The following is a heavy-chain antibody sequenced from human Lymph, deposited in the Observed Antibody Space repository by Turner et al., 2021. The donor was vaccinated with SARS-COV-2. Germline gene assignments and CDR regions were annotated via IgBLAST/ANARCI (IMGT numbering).Heavy chain of an antibody. CDR3: AKEGDTAMVNFDY. CDR1: GSTLSSYA. Sequence: VQLLASGGGLVQPGGSLRLSCAASGSTLSSYAMSWVRRAPGRGREWVAAISGSGGSTYYADSVKGRCTISRDNSKNTLYLQMNSLRAEDTAVYYCAKEGDTAMVNFDYWGQGTLVTVSS. D-gene: IGHD5-18*01. CDR2: ISGSGGST. V-gene: IGHV3-23*01. J-gene: IGHJ4*02.